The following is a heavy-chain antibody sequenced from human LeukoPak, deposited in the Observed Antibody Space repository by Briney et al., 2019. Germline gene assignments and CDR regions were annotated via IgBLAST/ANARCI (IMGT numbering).Heavy chain of an antibody. D-gene: IGHD5-18*01. CDR3: VREGKYSYGNSFDY. J-gene: IGHJ4*02. V-gene: IGHV1-2*02. CDR2: INPNSGGT. Sequence: ASVKVSCKASGYTFTGYYMHWVRQAPGQGLEWMGWINPNSGGTNYAQKFQGRVTMTRDTSISTAYMELSRLRSDDTAVYYCVREGKYSYGNSFDYWGQGTLVTVSS. CDR1: GYTFTGYY.